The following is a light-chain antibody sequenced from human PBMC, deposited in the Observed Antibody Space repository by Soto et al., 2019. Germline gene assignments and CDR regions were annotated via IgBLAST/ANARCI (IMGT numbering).Light chain of an antibody. CDR1: SSDVGGYNY. Sequence: QYALTQPASVSGSPGQSITISCTGTSSDVGGYNYVSWYQQHPGTAPKLMIYEVSNRPSGVSNRFSGSKSGNTASLTISGLQAEDEADYSCSSYTTSSTLLYVFGTGTKLTVL. CDR3: SSYTTSSTLLYV. J-gene: IGLJ1*01. CDR2: EVS. V-gene: IGLV2-14*01.